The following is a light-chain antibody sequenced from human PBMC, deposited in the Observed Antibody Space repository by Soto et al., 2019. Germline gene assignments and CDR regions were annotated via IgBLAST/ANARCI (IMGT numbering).Light chain of an antibody. CDR1: QNIHTH. CDR2: TAS. J-gene: IGKJ5*01. CDR3: QQYYSYPLIT. Sequence: IQLTQSPSSLSSSVGDRVTITCRASQNIHTHLNWYQQKPGKAPKPLIYTASSLHSGVPSRFSGSGSGTDFTLTISCLQSEDFATYYCQQYYSYPLITVGQGTRLDI. V-gene: IGKV1-39*01.